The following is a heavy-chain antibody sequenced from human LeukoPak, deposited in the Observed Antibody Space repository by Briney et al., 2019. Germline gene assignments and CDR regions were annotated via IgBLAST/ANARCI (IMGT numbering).Heavy chain of an antibody. Sequence: GGSLRLSCAASGFTFSDYSMNWVRQAPGKGLEWVSYISSSGSTIYYADSVKGRFTISRDNAKNSLYLQMNSLRAEDTAVYYCAELGITMIGGVWGKGTTVTISS. CDR1: GFTFSDYS. CDR3: AELGITMIGGV. V-gene: IGHV3-48*04. J-gene: IGHJ6*04. CDR2: ISSSGSTI. D-gene: IGHD3-10*02.